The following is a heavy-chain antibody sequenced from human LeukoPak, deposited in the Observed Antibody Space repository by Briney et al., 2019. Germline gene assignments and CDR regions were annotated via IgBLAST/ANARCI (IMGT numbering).Heavy chain of an antibody. D-gene: IGHD1-1*01. J-gene: IGHJ4*02. CDR1: GLPIADFA. Sequence: GGSLRLSCAASGLPIADFAMHWVRQAPGKGLEWVSLISGDGVSTFYADSVKGRFSISRDNSKNSLYLEMNSLRTEDAAIYYCAKESGKFDYWGQGTLVAVSS. CDR2: ISGDGVST. V-gene: IGHV3-43*02. CDR3: AKESGKFDY.